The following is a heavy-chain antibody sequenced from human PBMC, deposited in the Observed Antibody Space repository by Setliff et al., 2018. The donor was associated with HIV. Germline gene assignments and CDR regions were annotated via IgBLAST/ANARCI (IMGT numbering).Heavy chain of an antibody. Sequence: PSETLSLTCTVYGGSFSGYYWSWIRQPPGMGLEWIGEINQSENTNYNPSLKSRVTISADPSKNQFSLKLTSVTAADTAVYYCASHERGNSYGLVSWGQGMLVTVSS. D-gene: IGHD5-18*01. J-gene: IGHJ4*02. V-gene: IGHV4-34*01. CDR3: ASHERGNSYGLVS. CDR1: GGSFSGYY. CDR2: INQSENT.